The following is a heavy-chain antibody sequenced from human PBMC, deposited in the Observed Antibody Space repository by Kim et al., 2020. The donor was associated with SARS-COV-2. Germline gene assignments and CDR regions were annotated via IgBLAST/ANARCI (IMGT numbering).Heavy chain of an antibody. V-gene: IGHV4-31*02. D-gene: IGHD3-10*01. CDR3: ARGYYGSGTGN. Sequence: TYYNPSLKSRVTISVDTSKNQFSLKLSSVTAADTAVYYCARGYYGSGTGNWGQGTLVTVSS. CDR2: T. J-gene: IGHJ4*02.